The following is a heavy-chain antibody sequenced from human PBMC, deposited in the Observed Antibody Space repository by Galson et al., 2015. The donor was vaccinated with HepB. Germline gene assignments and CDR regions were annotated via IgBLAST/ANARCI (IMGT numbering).Heavy chain of an antibody. V-gene: IGHV3-66*01. CDR3: ARESGDFWSGYQHYMDV. J-gene: IGHJ6*03. D-gene: IGHD3-3*01. CDR2: IYSGGST. CDR1: GFTVSSNY. Sequence: SLRLSCAASGFTVSSNYMCWVRQAPGKGLEWVSVIYSGGSTYYADSVKGRFTISRDNSKNTLYLQMNSLRAEDTAVYYCARESGDFWSGYQHYMDVWGKGTTVTVSS.